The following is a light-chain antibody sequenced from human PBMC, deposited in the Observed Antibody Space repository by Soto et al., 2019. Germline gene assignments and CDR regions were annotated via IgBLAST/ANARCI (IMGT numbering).Light chain of an antibody. CDR2: GNT. J-gene: IGLJ7*01. CDR1: SSNIGAGYE. Sequence: QSVLTQPPSVSGAPGQRVTISCTGSSSNIGAGYEVHWYQHLPGKAPKLLIYGNTNRPSGVPDRFSGSKSGTSASLAITGLQAEDGADYYCQSYDSSLSASYVFGGGTQLTVL. V-gene: IGLV1-40*01. CDR3: QSYDSSLSASYV.